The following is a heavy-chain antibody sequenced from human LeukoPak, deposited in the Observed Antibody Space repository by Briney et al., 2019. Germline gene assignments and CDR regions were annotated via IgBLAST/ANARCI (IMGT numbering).Heavy chain of an antibody. CDR3: ARGGLIVATIFSPFNI. CDR2: IVVGSGNT. J-gene: IGHJ3*02. CDR1: GFTFTSSA. Sequence: ASVKVSCKASGFTFTSSAMQWVRQARGQRLEWIGWIVVGSGNTNYAQKFQERVTITRDMSTSTAYMELSRLRSDDTAVYYCARGGLIVATIFSPFNIWGQGTMVTVSS. D-gene: IGHD5-12*01. V-gene: IGHV1-58*02.